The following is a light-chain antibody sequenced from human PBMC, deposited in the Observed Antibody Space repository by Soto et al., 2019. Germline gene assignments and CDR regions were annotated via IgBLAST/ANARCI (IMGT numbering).Light chain of an antibody. V-gene: IGKV3-20*01. Sequence: ELVLTQSPGTLSLSPGERATLSCRASQSISSSYLAWYQQKPGQAPRLLIYGASSRATGIPDRFIGSGSGTDFTLTISRLEPEDFAVYYCQQYGSSPLTFGGGTKVEIK. J-gene: IGKJ4*01. CDR1: QSISSSY. CDR2: GAS. CDR3: QQYGSSPLT.